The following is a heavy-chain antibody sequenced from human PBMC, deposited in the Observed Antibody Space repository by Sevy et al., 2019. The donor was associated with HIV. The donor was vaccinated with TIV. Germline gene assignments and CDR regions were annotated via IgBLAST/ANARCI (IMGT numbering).Heavy chain of an antibody. D-gene: IGHD3-10*01. CDR1: GYSINRNTY. Sequence: SETLSLTCTVSGYSINRNTYWGWIRQPPGKGLEWLGSVHHGGSTYYNPSLKSRVTISTDTAKNQFSLKLNSVTAADAAVYFCARESSNYYDSGSHYKTNVAGSAWFDPWGQGTLVTVSS. CDR3: ARESSNYYDSGSHYKTNVAGSAWFDP. V-gene: IGHV4-38-2*02. CDR2: VHHGGST. J-gene: IGHJ5*02.